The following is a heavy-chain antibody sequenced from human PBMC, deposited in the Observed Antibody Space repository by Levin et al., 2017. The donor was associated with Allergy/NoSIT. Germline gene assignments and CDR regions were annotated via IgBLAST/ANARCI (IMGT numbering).Heavy chain of an antibody. CDR1: GGSVSSGSYY. Sequence: SETLSLTCTVSGGSVSSGSYYWSWIRQPPGKGLEWIGYIYYSGSTNYNPSLKSRVTISVDTSKNQFSLKLSSVTAADTAVYYCARSFYGGNPFDYWGQGTLVTVSS. V-gene: IGHV4-61*01. CDR3: ARSFYGGNPFDY. D-gene: IGHD4-23*01. J-gene: IGHJ4*02. CDR2: IYYSGST.